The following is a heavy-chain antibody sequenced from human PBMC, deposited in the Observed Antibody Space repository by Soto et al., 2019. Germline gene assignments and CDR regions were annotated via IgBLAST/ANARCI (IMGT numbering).Heavy chain of an antibody. D-gene: IGHD6-6*01. Sequence: GGSMSLSCAASGFTFSSYAMSWVRQAPGKGLEWVSAISGSGGTTYYADSVKGRFTISRDNSKNTLYLQMNSLKASDTAMYYCARLGPLEYSSSSPTNYYYMDVWGKGTTVTVSS. CDR1: GFTFSSYA. CDR2: ISGSGGTT. CDR3: ARLGPLEYSSSSPTNYYYMDV. V-gene: IGHV3-23*01. J-gene: IGHJ6*03.